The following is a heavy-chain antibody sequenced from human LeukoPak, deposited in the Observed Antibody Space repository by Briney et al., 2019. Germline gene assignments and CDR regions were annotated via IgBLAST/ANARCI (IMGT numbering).Heavy chain of an antibody. CDR2: ISGSGGST. V-gene: IGHV3-23*01. Sequence: GGSLRLSCTASGFTFSSYAMSWVRQAPGKGLEWVSGISGSGGSTYCADSVKGRFTISRDNSKNTLYLQMNSLRAEDTAVYYCAKEAGYCSTTTCYVDYWGQGILVTVSS. D-gene: IGHD2-2*03. CDR1: GFTFSSYA. CDR3: AKEAGYCSTTTCYVDY. J-gene: IGHJ4*02.